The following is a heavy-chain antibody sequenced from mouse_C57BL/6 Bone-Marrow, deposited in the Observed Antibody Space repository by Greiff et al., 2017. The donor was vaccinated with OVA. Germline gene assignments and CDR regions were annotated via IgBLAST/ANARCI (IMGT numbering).Heavy chain of an antibody. D-gene: IGHD2-2*01. CDR2: IYPGSGST. Sequence: VKLQQPGAELVKPGASVKMSCKASGYTFTSYWITWVKQRPGQGLEWIGDIYPGSGSTNYNEKFKSKATLTVDTSSSTAYMQLSSLTSEDSAVYYCARRTIYYGYDEGFAYWGQGTLVTVSA. V-gene: IGHV1-55*01. J-gene: IGHJ3*01. CDR1: GYTFTSYW. CDR3: ARRTIYYGYDEGFAY.